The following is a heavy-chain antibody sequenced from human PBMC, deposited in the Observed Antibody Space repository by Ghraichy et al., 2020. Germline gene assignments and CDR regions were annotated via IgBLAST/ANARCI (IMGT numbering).Heavy chain of an antibody. CDR2: ISSSSSTI. Sequence: GGSLRLSCAASGFTFSSYSMNWVRQAPGKGLEWVSYISSSSSTIYYADSVKGRFTISRDNAKNSLYLQMNSLRDEDTAVYYCARDHEDSSGWYEGVYYYYGMDVWGQGTTVTVSS. J-gene: IGHJ6*02. CDR1: GFTFSSYS. D-gene: IGHD6-19*01. CDR3: ARDHEDSSGWYEGVYYYYGMDV. V-gene: IGHV3-48*02.